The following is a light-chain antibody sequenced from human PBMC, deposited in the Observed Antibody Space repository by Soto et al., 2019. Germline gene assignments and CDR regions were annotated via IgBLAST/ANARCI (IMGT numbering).Light chain of an antibody. J-gene: IGKJ1*01. CDR3: QQYGSSPPWM. CDR1: QSVSSSY. V-gene: IGKV3-20*01. Sequence: EIVLTQSPGTLSLSPGERATLSCRASQSVSSSYLAWYQQKPGQAPRLLIYGASNRAIGIPDRFSGSGSGTDFPLTISRLEPEDFAVYYCQQYGSSPPWMFGQGTKVEIK. CDR2: GAS.